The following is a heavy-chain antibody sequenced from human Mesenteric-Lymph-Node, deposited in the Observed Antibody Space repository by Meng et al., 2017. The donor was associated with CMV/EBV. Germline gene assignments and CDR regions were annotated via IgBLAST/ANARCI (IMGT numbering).Heavy chain of an antibody. CDR3: ARDTLTYSYGPGWIDP. J-gene: IGHJ5*02. CDR2: IFDSGSS. Sequence: QLSLWESVPRLVKPSGTLFLNCLVLGGSIRSSWAYGGWIRQPPGKGLEWIGSIFDSGSSHYNPALESRVTISIDKSTNEFFLNLGSVTAADTAMYFCARDTLTYSYGPGWIDPWGQGTLVTVSS. V-gene: IGHV4-39*02. CDR1: GGSIRSSWAY. D-gene: IGHD3-10*01.